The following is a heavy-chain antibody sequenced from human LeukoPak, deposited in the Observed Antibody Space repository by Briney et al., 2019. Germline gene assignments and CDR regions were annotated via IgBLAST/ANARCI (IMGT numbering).Heavy chain of an antibody. CDR3: ARGADREMNGCFDY. CDR1: GGSISNY. V-gene: IGHV4-59*01. J-gene: IGHJ4*02. CDR2: IYYSGST. D-gene: IGHD5-24*01. Sequence: SETLSLTCTVSGGSISNYWSWFRQPPGKGLEWIGYIYYSGSTNYNPSLKSRVTISVDTSKNQFSLKLSSVTAADTAVYYCARGADREMNGCFDYWGQGTLVTVSS.